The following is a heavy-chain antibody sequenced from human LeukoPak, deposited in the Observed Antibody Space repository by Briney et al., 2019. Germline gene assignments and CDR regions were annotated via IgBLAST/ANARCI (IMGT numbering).Heavy chain of an antibody. V-gene: IGHV1-69*05. D-gene: IGHD6-13*01. CDR3: ARDSSSTPVDDY. Sequence: SVKVSCKASGGTFSSYAISWVRQAPGQGLEWMGGIIPIFGTANYAQKLQGRVTMTTDTSTSTAYMELRSLRSDDTAVYYCARDSSSTPVDDYWGQGTLVTVSS. J-gene: IGHJ4*02. CDR2: IIPIFGTA. CDR1: GGTFSSYA.